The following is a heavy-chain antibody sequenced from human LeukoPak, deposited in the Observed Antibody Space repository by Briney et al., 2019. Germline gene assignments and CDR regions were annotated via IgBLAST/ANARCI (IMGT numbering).Heavy chain of an antibody. CDR1: GFTFISYN. J-gene: IGHJ4*02. V-gene: IGHV3-23*01. Sequence: GGSLRLSCAASGFTFISYNMNWVRQAPGKGLEWVSTISNSDGSTYYADSVKGRFTISRDNSENTLYLQMNSLRAEDTAVYYCAKATGYLLWGQGTLVTVSS. CDR3: AKATGYLL. CDR2: ISNSDGST. D-gene: IGHD1-14*01.